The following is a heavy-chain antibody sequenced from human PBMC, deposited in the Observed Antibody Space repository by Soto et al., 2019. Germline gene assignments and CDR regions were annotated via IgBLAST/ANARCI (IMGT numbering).Heavy chain of an antibody. CDR1: GGSISRSNW. CDR3: ARDKITGLFDY. Sequence: PSETLSLTCAVSGGSISRSNWWNWVRQPPGTGLEWIGEINHSGSTNYNPSLKSRVTISVDTSKNQFSLKLTSVTAADTAVYYCARDKITGLFDYWGQG. CDR2: INHSGST. J-gene: IGHJ4*02. V-gene: IGHV4-4*02. D-gene: IGHD2-8*02.